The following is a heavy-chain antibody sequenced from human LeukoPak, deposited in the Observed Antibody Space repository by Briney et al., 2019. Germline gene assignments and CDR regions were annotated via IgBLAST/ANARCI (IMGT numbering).Heavy chain of an antibody. CDR3: ARLPYYGDYFDY. D-gene: IGHD4-17*01. J-gene: IGHJ4*02. Sequence: GGSLRLSCAASGFTFSSYGMHWVRQAPGKGLEWVAVIWYDGSNKYYADSVKGRFTISRDNSKNTLYLQMNSLRAEDTAVYYCARLPYYGDYFDYWGQGTPVTVSS. V-gene: IGHV3-33*01. CDR2: IWYDGSNK. CDR1: GFTFSSYG.